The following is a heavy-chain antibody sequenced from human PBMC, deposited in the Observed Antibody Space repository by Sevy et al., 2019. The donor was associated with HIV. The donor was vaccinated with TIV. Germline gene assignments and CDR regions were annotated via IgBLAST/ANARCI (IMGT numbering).Heavy chain of an antibody. CDR1: GFTFSTST. D-gene: IGHD2-15*01. V-gene: IGHV3-21*01. CDR2: MTSSGSYI. Sequence: GGSLRLSCAASGFTFSTSTMNWVRQAPGKGLEWVSLMTSSGSYILYADSVKGRFTISRGNAKNSVVLQMNSLRVEDTAVYYCVRDGWNYWGQGTLVTVSS. CDR3: VRDGWNY. J-gene: IGHJ4*02.